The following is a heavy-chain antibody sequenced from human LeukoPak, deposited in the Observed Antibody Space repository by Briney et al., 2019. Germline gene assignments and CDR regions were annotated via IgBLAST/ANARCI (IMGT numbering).Heavy chain of an antibody. D-gene: IGHD1-7*01. CDR2: MNPNSGNT. Sequence: ASVKVSCKASGYTFTSYDINWVRQATGQGLEWMGWMNPNSGNTGYAQKFQGRVTLTRNTSISTAYMELSSLRSEDTAVYYCARAPSITGTTPPGYWGQGTLVTVSS. CDR3: ARAPSITGTTPPGY. V-gene: IGHV1-8*01. J-gene: IGHJ4*02. CDR1: GYTFTSYD.